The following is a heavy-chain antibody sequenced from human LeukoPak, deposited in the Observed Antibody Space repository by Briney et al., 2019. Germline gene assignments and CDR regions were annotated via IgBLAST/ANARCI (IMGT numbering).Heavy chain of an antibody. CDR1: GGFMSYYY. CDR2: VYYSGST. Sequence: SETLSLICSVWGGFMSYYYWSWIRQPPGKGLEWIGYVYYSGSTSYNPSLKSRVTISLDTSKHQFSLKLNSVTAADTAVYYCARHAYCGGDCFGGAFEIWGQGTMVTVSS. J-gene: IGHJ3*02. D-gene: IGHD2-21*02. CDR3: ARHAYCGGDCFGGAFEI. V-gene: IGHV4-59*08.